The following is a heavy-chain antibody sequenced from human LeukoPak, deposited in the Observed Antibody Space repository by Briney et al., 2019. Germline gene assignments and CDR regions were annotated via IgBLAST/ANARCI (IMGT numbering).Heavy chain of an antibody. CDR1: GFTSSSYG. V-gene: IGHV3-23*01. D-gene: IGHD4-17*01. CDR2: ISGSGGSS. Sequence: PGGTLRLSCAASGFTSSSYGMTWVRQAPGKGLEWVSAISGSGGSSYYADSVKGRFTISRENSKNTVYLQMNSLRAEDTAVYYCAKAATVTTWWFDCWGQGTLVTVSS. CDR3: AKAATVTTWWFDC. J-gene: IGHJ4*02.